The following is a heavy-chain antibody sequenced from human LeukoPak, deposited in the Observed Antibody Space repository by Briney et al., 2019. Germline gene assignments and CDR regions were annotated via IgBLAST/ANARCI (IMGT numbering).Heavy chain of an antibody. CDR2: ISGSGGST. V-gene: IGHV3-23*01. J-gene: IGHJ4*02. CDR1: GFTFSSYA. D-gene: IGHD2-21*01. Sequence: GGSLRLSCAASGFTFSSYAMSWVRQAPGKGLEWVSAISGSGGSTYYADSVKGRFTISRDNFKNTLYLQMNSRRAEDTAVYYCAKEGPVVVIATTTPYWGQGTLVTVSS. CDR3: AKEGPVVVIATTTPY.